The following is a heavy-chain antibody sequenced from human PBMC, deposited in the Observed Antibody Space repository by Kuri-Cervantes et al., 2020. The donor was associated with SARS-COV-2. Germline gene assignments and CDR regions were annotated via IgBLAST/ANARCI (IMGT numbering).Heavy chain of an antibody. D-gene: IGHD4-17*01. V-gene: IGHV3-30-3*01. CDR1: GFTFSSYA. CDR3: ARGDLYGDISLYYFDY. J-gene: IGHJ4*02. Sequence: GGSLRLSCAASGFTFSSYAMHWVRQAPGKGLEWVAVISYDGSNKYYADSVKGRFTISRDNSKNTLYLQMDSLRTEDTAVYYCARGDLYGDISLYYFDYWGQGTLVTVSS. CDR2: ISYDGSNK.